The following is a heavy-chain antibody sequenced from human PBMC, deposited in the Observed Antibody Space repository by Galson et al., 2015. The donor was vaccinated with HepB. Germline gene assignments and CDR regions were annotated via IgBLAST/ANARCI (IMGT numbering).Heavy chain of an antibody. J-gene: IGHJ6*02. V-gene: IGHV3-15*01. CDR1: GFTFSNAR. CDR3: TTDQYGDYVDYYYYGMDV. CDR2: IKSKTDGRTT. D-gene: IGHD4-17*01. Sequence: SLRLSCAASGFTFSNARMSWVRQAPGKGLEWVGRIKSKTDGRTTDYAAPVKGRFTISRDDSKNTLYLQMNSLKTEDTAVYYCTTDQYGDYVDYYYYGMDVWGQGTTVTVSS.